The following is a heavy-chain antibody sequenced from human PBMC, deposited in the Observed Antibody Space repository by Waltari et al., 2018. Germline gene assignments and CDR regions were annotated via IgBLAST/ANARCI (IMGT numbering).Heavy chain of an antibody. D-gene: IGHD6-6*01. CDR2: IIPICGTA. CDR3: ARGLAYSSSSVYYYYYMDV. J-gene: IGHJ6*03. CDR1: GGTFSSYA. Sequence: QVQLVQSGAEVKKPGSSVKVSCKASGGTFSSYAISWVRQAPGQGLEWMGGIIPICGTANYAQKFQVRVTITTDESTSTAYMELSSLRSEDTAVYYCARGLAYSSSSVYYYYYMDVWGKGTTVTVSS. V-gene: IGHV1-69*05.